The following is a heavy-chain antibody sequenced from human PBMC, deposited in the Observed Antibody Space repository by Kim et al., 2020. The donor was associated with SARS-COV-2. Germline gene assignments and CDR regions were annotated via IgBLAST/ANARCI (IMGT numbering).Heavy chain of an antibody. CDR1: GGSISSSSYY. J-gene: IGHJ3*01. Sequence: SETLSLTCTVSGGSISSSSYYWGWIRQPPGKGLEWIGSIYYSGSTYYNPSLKSRVTISVDTSKNQFSLKLSSVTAADTAVYYCARVIGTAESWGQGTMVTVSS. D-gene: IGHD1-26*01. CDR2: IYYSGST. V-gene: IGHV4-39*07. CDR3: ARVIGTAES.